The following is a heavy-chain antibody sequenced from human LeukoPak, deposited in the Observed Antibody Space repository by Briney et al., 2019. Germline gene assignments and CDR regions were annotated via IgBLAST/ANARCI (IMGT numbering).Heavy chain of an antibody. CDR3: ARELHSGSLSFFDY. CDR2: IKQDGSEK. V-gene: IGHV3-7*03. Sequence: GGSLRLSCAASGFTFSTFAMNWVRQAPGKGLEWVANIKQDGSEKYYVDSVKGRFTISRDNAKNSLYLQMNSLRAEDTAVYYCARELHSGSLSFFDYWGQGTLVTVSS. CDR1: GFTFSTFA. J-gene: IGHJ4*02. D-gene: IGHD1-26*01.